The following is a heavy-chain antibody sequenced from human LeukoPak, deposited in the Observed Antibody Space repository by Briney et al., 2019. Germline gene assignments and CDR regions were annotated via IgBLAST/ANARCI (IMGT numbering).Heavy chain of an antibody. J-gene: IGHJ4*02. CDR1: GFTFSTYG. V-gene: IGHV3-33*06. CDR3: AKASGGYCSSTRCQALLDY. Sequence: GGSLRLSCAASGFTFSTYGMHWGRQGPGRGLEWVGVIWFDGSNKYNADSVRGRFTISRDNSKNTLYLEMNSLRDEDTAVYYCAKASGGYCSSTRCQALLDYWGQGTLVTVSS. CDR2: IWFDGSNK. D-gene: IGHD2-2*01.